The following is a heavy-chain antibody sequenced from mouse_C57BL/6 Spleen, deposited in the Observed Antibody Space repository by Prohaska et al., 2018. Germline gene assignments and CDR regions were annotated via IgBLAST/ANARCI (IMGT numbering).Heavy chain of an antibody. V-gene: IGHV5-16*01. J-gene: IGHJ2*01. CDR2: INYDGSST. D-gene: IGHD2-3*01. Sequence: GFTFSDYYMAWVRQVPEKGLEWVANINYDGSSTYYLDSLKSRFIISRDNAKNILYLQMSSLKSEDTATYYCARRWMVKGYYFDYWGQGTTLTVSS. CDR1: GFTFSDYY. CDR3: ARRWMVKGYYFDY.